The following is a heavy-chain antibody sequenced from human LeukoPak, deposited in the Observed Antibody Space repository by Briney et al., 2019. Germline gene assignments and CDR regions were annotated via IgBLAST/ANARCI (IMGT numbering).Heavy chain of an antibody. CDR1: RYTFSSYY. J-gene: IGHJ4*02. V-gene: IGHV1-46*01. Sequence: AAVNVSCQASRYTFSSYYVHWVRQAAAKGVDGMGIINPSGGSTSYAQKFQGRVSMTRDMSTSTVNMELSSLRSEDTGVYYCARGGLYSSSSDLDYWGQGTLVTVSS. CDR3: ARGGLYSSSSDLDY. CDR2: INPSGGST. D-gene: IGHD6-6*01.